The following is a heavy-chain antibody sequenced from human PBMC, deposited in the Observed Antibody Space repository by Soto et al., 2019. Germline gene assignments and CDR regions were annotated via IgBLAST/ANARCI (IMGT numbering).Heavy chain of an antibody. CDR2: IIPILGIA. J-gene: IGHJ4*02. CDR1: GGTFSSYT. V-gene: IGHV1-69*02. Sequence: GASVKVSCKASGGTFSSYTMSWVRQAPGQGLEWMGRIIPILGIANYAQKFQGRVTITADKSTSTAYMELSSLRSEDTAVYYCAKIAAAGYPPNFDYWGQGTLVTVSS. CDR3: AKIAAAGYPPNFDY. D-gene: IGHD6-13*01.